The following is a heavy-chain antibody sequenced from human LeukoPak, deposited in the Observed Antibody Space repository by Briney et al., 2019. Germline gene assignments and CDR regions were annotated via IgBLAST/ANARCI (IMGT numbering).Heavy chain of an antibody. CDR1: GFTFSNYV. V-gene: IGHV3-23*01. CDR3: AGGTSLSSGSDYGMDV. CDR2: ISDSGYYT. Sequence: GGSLRLSCTASGFTFSNYVMRWVRQAPGKGLECLSGISDSGYYTGYADSVKGRFTISRDNSRNMLYLQMNSLRAEDTALYYCAGGTSLSSGSDYGMDVWGQGTTVTVSS. D-gene: IGHD3-10*01. J-gene: IGHJ6*02.